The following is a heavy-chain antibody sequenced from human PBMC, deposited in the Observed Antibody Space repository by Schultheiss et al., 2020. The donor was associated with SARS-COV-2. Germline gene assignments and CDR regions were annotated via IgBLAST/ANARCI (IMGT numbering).Heavy chain of an antibody. CDR3: ARVGSVAYGGMDV. CDR2: IRRSDTHT. V-gene: IGHV3-23*01. Sequence: GGSLRLSCAASGFTFSNYAMSWVRQAPGKGLEWVSSIRRSDTHTYYADSVKGRFTIYRDNSKNTLYLQMNSLRAEDTAVYYCARVGSVAYGGMDVWGQGTTVTVSS. CDR1: GFTFSNYA. D-gene: IGHD5/OR15-5a*01. J-gene: IGHJ6*02.